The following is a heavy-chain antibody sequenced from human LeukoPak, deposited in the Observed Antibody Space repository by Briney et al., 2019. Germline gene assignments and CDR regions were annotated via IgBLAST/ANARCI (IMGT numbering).Heavy chain of an antibody. Sequence: PGGSLRLSCAASGFTFSDYYMSWIRQAPGKGLEWVSYISSSGSTIYYADSVKGRFTISRDNAKNSLYLQMNSLRAEDTAVYYCAREVSPTYYYDSSGYFPLGYWGQGTLVTVSS. J-gene: IGHJ4*02. CDR2: ISSSGSTI. V-gene: IGHV3-11*04. D-gene: IGHD3-22*01. CDR1: GFTFSDYY. CDR3: AREVSPTYYYDSSGYFPLGY.